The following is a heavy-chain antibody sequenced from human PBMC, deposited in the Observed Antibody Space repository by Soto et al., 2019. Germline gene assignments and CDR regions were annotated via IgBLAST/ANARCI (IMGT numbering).Heavy chain of an antibody. J-gene: IGHJ4*02. D-gene: IGHD1-7*01. CDR3: ARDMTRTVVPYFDF. V-gene: IGHV1-69*06. CDR1: GGTFSNYV. CDR2: IIPISGAA. Sequence: QVQLVQSGAEVKKPGSSVKVSCKASGGTFSNYVVNWVRQAPGQGLEWMGRIIPISGAANYAQKFQGRVTIPADKSTSTCYMELSSLRSEDTAVYYCARDMTRTVVPYFDFWGQGTLVTVSS.